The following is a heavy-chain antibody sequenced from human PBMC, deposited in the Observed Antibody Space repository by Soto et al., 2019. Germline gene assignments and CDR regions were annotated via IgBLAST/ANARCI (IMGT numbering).Heavy chain of an antibody. J-gene: IGHJ4*02. CDR3: AKSEDQGRFLEWLFYFDY. CDR2: ISGSGGST. D-gene: IGHD3-3*01. CDR1: GFTFSSYA. Sequence: EVQLLESGGGLVQPGGSLRLSCAASGFTFSSYAMSWVRQAPGKGLEWVSAISGSGGSTYYADSVKGRFTISRDNSKNTLYLQMNSLRAEDTAVYYCAKSEDQGRFLEWLFYFDYWGQGTLVTVSS. V-gene: IGHV3-23*01.